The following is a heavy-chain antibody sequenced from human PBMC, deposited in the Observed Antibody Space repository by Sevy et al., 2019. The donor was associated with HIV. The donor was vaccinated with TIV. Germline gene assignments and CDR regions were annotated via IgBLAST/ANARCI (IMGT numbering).Heavy chain of an antibody. CDR2: ISYNGSNK. V-gene: IGHV3-30*18. CDR1: GFTFSSYG. D-gene: IGHD2-15*01. CDR3: AKGPIGIVVEYMDV. J-gene: IGHJ6*03. Sequence: GGSLRLSCAASGFTFSSYGMHWVRQAPGKGLEWVAVISYNGSNKYYADSVKGRFTISRDNSKNTLYLQMNSLRAEDTVVYYCAKGPIGIVVEYMDVWGKGTTVTVSS.